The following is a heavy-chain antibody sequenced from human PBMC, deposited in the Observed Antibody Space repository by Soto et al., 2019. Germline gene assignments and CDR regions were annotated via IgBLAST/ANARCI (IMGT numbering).Heavy chain of an antibody. V-gene: IGHV2-5*02. CDR2: IYWDDDK. J-gene: IGHJ4*02. CDR3: AHSIAPRLFDC. Sequence: QITLRESGPTLVKPTQTLTLTCTVSGFSLSTSGVGVGWIRQPPGKALEWLALIYWDDDKRYSPSLNSRLTITKDTSKNQVVLAMTNMDPVDTATHYCAHSIAPRLFDCWGQGTLVTVSS. D-gene: IGHD2-15*01. CDR1: GFSLSTSGVG.